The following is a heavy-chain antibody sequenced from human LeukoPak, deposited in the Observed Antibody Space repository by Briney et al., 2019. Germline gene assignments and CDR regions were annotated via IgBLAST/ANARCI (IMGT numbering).Heavy chain of an antibody. CDR3: AKAPLLTGEYDY. CDR1: GFTFSDYY. Sequence: KTGGSLRLSCAASGFTFSDYYMSWIRQAPGKGLEWVSYISSSGSTIYYADSVKGRFTISRDNAKNSLYLQMNSLRAEDTALYYCAKAPLLTGEYDYWGQGTLVTVSS. CDR2: ISSSGSTI. D-gene: IGHD3-9*01. V-gene: IGHV3-11*01. J-gene: IGHJ4*02.